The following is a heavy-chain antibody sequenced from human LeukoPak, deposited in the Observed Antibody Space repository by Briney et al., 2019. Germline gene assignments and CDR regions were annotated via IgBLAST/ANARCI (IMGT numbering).Heavy chain of an antibody. Sequence: ETLSLTCTVSGGSVSSGSYYWSWIRQPPGKGLEWIGYIYYSGSTNYNPSLKSRVTISVDTSKNQFSLKLSSVTAADTAVYYCARDTIEYSSSSFDYWGQGTLVTVSS. J-gene: IGHJ4*02. D-gene: IGHD6-6*01. CDR2: IYYSGST. CDR3: ARDTIEYSSSSFDY. V-gene: IGHV4-61*01. CDR1: GGSVSSGSYY.